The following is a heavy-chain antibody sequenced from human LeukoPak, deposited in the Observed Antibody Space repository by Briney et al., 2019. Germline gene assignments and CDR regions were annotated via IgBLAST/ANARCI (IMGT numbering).Heavy chain of an antibody. CDR3: ARDLDSSGPYFDY. CDR1: GYTFTGYY. J-gene: IGHJ4*02. Sequence: ASVKVSCKASGYTFTGYYMHWVRQAPGQGLEWMGWNNPNSGGTNYAQKFQGRVTMTRDTSISTAYMELSRLRSDDTAVYYCARDLDSSGPYFDYWGQGTLVTVSS. CDR2: NNPNSGGT. D-gene: IGHD3-22*01. V-gene: IGHV1-2*02.